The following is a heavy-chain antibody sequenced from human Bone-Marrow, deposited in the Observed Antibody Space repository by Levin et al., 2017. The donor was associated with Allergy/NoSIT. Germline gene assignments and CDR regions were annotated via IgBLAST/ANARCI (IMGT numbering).Heavy chain of an antibody. CDR1: GFTFSSYW. V-gene: IGHV3-74*01. CDR3: ARDGVSAARDF. CDR2: INPDGNNR. J-gene: IGHJ4*02. Sequence: PGGSLRLSCAASGFTFSSYWMYWVRQAPGKGLVWVSYINPDGNNRNYADSVKGRFTISRDNAKNTLYLQMNSLRAEDTAVYYCARDGVSAARDFWGQGTQVTVSS. D-gene: IGHD6-13*01.